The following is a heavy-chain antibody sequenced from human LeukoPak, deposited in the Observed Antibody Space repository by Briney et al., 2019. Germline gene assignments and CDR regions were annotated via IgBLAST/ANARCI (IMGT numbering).Heavy chain of an antibody. CDR2: ISWNSGSI. Sequence: PGGSLRLSCAASGFTFDDYAMHWVRQAPGKGLEWVSGISWNSGSIGYADSVKGRFTISRDNAKNSLYLQMNSLRAEDTALYYCAKDIRLIYDSSGYYTSWGQGTLVTV. V-gene: IGHV3-9*01. CDR1: GFTFDDYA. D-gene: IGHD3-22*01. J-gene: IGHJ5*02. CDR3: AKDIRLIYDSSGYYTS.